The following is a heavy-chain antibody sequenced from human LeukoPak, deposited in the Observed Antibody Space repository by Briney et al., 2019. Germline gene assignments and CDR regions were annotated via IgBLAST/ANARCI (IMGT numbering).Heavy chain of an antibody. CDR1: GGSISSGDYY. V-gene: IGHV4-30-4*01. J-gene: IGHJ4*02. D-gene: IGHD4-23*01. CDR2: IYYSGST. CDR3: ARDLLNEGNHLDY. Sequence: SQTLSLTCTVSGGSISSGDYYWSWIRQPPGKGLEWVGYIYYSGSTYYNPSLKSRVTISVDTSKNQFSLKLSSVTAADTAVYYCARDLLNEGNHLDYWGQGTLVTVSS.